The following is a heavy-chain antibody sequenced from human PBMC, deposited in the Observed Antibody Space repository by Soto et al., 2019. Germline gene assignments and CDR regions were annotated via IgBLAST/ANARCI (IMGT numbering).Heavy chain of an antibody. J-gene: IGHJ2*01. CDR3: AREGGDYITVWYFEF. Sequence: QVQLVQSGAEVKKPGSSVKVSCKASGGTFSSYAISWVRQAPGQGLEWMGGIIPIFGTANYARKFQGRVTITADKSTSAASKEVSSLKSGDAAVYSCAREGGDYITVWYFEFWGRGPLVTVSA. CDR2: IIPIFGTA. V-gene: IGHV1-69*06. CDR1: GGTFSSYA. D-gene: IGHD2-21*02.